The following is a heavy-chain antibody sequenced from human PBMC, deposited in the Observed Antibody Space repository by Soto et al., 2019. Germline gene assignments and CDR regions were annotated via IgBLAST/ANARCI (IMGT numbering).Heavy chain of an antibody. Sequence: EVHLVESGGGLVQTGGSLRLSCAIFEGTVIRDWMNWVRQAPGKGLEWVAHTNQDGSVKYYVDSVKGRFTISRDNDKNSLYLQMNSLRAEDTAMYYCSGGVGDAFWGQGTLVTVSS. J-gene: IGHJ4*02. CDR3: SGGVGDAF. CDR2: TNQDGSVK. CDR1: EGTVIRDW. V-gene: IGHV3-7*04. D-gene: IGHD1-26*01.